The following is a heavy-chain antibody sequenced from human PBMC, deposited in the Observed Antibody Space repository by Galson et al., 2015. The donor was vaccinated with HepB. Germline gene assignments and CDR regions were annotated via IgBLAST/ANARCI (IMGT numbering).Heavy chain of an antibody. D-gene: IGHD3-3*01. Sequence: SLRLSCAASTFTFSNYGMHWVRQAPGKGLEWVAVIRYDGTNKFYADSVKGRFTISRDNSKNTLYLQMNSLRAEDTAVYYCARDFHDFWSGSPYYGMDVWGQGTTVTVSS. J-gene: IGHJ6*02. CDR2: IRYDGTNK. V-gene: IGHV3-33*01. CDR3: ARDFHDFWSGSPYYGMDV. CDR1: TFTFSNYG.